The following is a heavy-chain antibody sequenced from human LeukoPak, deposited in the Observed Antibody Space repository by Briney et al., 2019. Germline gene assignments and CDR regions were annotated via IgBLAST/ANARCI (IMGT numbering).Heavy chain of an antibody. Sequence: ASVKVSCKASGGTFSSYAISWVRQAPGQGLEWMGGIIPIFGTANYAQKFQGRVTITADESTSTAYMELSSLRSEDTAVYYCANMGYCSSTSCSAGYYGMDVWGQGTTVTVSS. J-gene: IGHJ6*02. CDR1: GGTFSSYA. V-gene: IGHV1-69*13. CDR2: IIPIFGTA. CDR3: ANMGYCSSTSCSAGYYGMDV. D-gene: IGHD2-2*01.